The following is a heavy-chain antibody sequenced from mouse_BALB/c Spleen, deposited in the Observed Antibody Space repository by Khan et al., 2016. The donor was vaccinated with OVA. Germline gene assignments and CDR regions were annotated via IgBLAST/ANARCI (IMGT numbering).Heavy chain of an antibody. D-gene: IGHD2-13*01. CDR2: ISDGGIYT. J-gene: IGHJ3*01. CDR3: ARGVYGDPFAY. V-gene: IGHV5-4*02. Sequence: EVELVESGGGLVKPGGSLKLSCAASGFTFSDYYMYWVRQTPEKRLEWVATISDGGIYTYSPDSVKGRFTISRDDAKNNLYLQLNSLKSEDTAMYYCARGVYGDPFAYWGQGTLVTVSA. CDR1: GFTFSDYY.